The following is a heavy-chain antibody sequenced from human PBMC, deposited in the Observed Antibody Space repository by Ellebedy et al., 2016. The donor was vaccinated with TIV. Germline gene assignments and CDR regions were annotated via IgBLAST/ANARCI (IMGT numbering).Heavy chain of an antibody. D-gene: IGHD5-18*01. V-gene: IGHV3-23*01. Sequence: PGGSLRLSCAASGFSFSSYAMSWVRQAPGKGLAWVSGIVGSGGSRYADSVKGRFTISRDNSKSTLDLQMSSLRAEDTAVYYCAKDRISGDGYWVFDFWGQGTLVTVSS. J-gene: IGHJ4*02. CDR2: IVGSGGSR. CDR3: AKDRISGDGYWVFDF. CDR1: GFSFSSYA.